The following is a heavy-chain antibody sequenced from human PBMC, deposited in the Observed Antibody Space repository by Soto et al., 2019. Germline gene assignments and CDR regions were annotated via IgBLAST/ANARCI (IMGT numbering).Heavy chain of an antibody. D-gene: IGHD6-19*01. CDR2: ISYDGSNK. V-gene: IGHV3-30-3*01. J-gene: IGHJ4*02. CDR3: ARGRIAVAGTLDY. Sequence: QVQLVESGGGVVQHGRSLRLSCAASGFTFSSYAMHWVRQAPGKGLEWVAVISYDGSNKYYADSVKGRFTISRDNSKNTLYLQMNSLRAEDTAVYYCARGRIAVAGTLDYWGQGTLVTVSS. CDR1: GFTFSSYA.